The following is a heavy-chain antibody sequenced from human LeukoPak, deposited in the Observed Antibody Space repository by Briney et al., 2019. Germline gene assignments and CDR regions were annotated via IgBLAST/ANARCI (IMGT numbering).Heavy chain of an antibody. D-gene: IGHD1-1*01. CDR1: GFTFSTAW. Sequence: PGGSLRLSCTASGFTFSTAWMNWVRQAPGKGLDWVGHIKSKGDGGTTNYAAPVKGRFTISRDDSKNTLYLQMNSLKTEDTAVYYCATGFWSDRKHDYWGQGSLVTVSS. V-gene: IGHV3-15*01. CDR3: ATGFWSDRKHDY. J-gene: IGHJ4*02. CDR2: IKSKGDGGTT.